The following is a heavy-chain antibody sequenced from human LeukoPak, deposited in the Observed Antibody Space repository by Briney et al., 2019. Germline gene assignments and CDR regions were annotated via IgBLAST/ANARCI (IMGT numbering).Heavy chain of an antibody. V-gene: IGHV4-34*01. CDR2: IHYSGTT. D-gene: IGHD2/OR15-2a*01. J-gene: IGHJ5*02. Sequence: PSETLSLTCAVYGGSFSGYYWSWIRQPPGKGLEWIGSIHYSGTTYYNPSLKSRVTIFVDTSKNQFSLKLSSVTAADTAVYYCARRPLGNNWFDPWGQGTLVTVSS. CDR3: ARRPLGNNWFDP. CDR1: GGSFSGYY.